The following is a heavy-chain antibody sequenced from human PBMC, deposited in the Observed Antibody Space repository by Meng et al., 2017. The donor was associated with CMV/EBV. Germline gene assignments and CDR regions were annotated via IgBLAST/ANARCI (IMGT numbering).Heavy chain of an antibody. J-gene: IGHJ4*02. V-gene: IGHV4-34*01. D-gene: IGHD6-6*01. Sequence: QVHLHPWGAGPLNTSGTLSLPRAVYGGSFCGYYWSWLRPPPGKGLEWIGEINHSGSTNYNPSLKSRVTISVDTSKNQFSLKLSSVTAADTAVYYCARGSIAARLGLGDWGQGTLVTVSS. CDR3: ARGSIAARLGLGD. CDR2: INHSGST. CDR1: GGSFCGYY.